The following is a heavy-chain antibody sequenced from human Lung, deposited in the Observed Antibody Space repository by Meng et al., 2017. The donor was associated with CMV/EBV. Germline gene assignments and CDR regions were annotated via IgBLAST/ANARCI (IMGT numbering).Heavy chain of an antibody. V-gene: IGHV1-2*02. D-gene: IGHD7-27*01. Sequence: TISCKASGYTFTAHYFHWVRQAPGQGLEWMGWIHPHRGDTNYAQQFQGRVTLTRDTSINTSYMELTRLTSDDTAVYYCARDNNWGPDYWGKGTLVTVSS. CDR3: ARDNNWGPDY. CDR2: IHPHRGDT. CDR1: GYTFTAHY. J-gene: IGHJ4*02.